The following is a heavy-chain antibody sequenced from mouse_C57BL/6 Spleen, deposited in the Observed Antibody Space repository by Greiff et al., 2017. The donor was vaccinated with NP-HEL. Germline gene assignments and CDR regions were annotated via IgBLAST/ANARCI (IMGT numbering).Heavy chain of an antibody. CDR2: INPYNGGT. Sequence: VQLQQSGPVLVKPGASVKMSCKASGYTFTDYYMNWVKQSHGKSLEWIGVINPYNGGTSYNQKFKGKATLTVDKSSSTAYMELNSLTSEDSAVYYCTMVTTEAFDYWGQGTTLTVSS. D-gene: IGHD2-2*01. CDR1: GYTFTDYY. J-gene: IGHJ2*01. CDR3: TMVTTEAFDY. V-gene: IGHV1-19*01.